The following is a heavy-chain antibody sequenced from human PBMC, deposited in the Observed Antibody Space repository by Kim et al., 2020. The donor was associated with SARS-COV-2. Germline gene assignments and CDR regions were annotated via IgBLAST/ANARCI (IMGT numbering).Heavy chain of an antibody. Sequence: NPSLKSRVTISVDTSKNQFSLKLSSVTAADTAVYYCARSSGGSYPNWFDPWGQGTLVTVSS. V-gene: IGHV4-34*01. D-gene: IGHD1-26*01. J-gene: IGHJ5*02. CDR3: ARSSGGSYPNWFDP.